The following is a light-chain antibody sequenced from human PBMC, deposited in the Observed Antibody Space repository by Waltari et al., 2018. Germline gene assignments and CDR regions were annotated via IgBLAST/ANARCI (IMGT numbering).Light chain of an antibody. CDR2: DAS. Sequence: DIQMTQSPSSLSASVGDRVTIPCQASHDISNYLNWYQQKPGKAPKLLIYDASNLETGVPSRFSGSGSGTDFSFTISSLQPEDIATYYCQQFDKLVYTFGQGTKLEIK. V-gene: IGKV1-33*01. J-gene: IGKJ2*01. CDR3: QQFDKLVYT. CDR1: HDISNY.